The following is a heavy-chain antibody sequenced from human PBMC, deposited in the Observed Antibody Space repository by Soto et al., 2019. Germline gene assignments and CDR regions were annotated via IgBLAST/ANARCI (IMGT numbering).Heavy chain of an antibody. Sequence: PSETLSLICAVYGGTFSGYFWSWVRQPPGKGLEWIGEIEHNGNNNINPSLKSRVTMSVDTSKNQISLTLTSVTAADTAVYYCARDFRYFPYWGQGTLVTVSS. J-gene: IGHJ4*02. D-gene: IGHD3-10*01. CDR3: ARDFRYFPY. CDR2: IEHNGNN. CDR1: GGTFSGYF. V-gene: IGHV4-34*01.